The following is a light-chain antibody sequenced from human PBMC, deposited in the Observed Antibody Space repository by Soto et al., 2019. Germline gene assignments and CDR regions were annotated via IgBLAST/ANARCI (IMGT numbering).Light chain of an antibody. Sequence: EIVLTQSPGTLSLSPGERATLSCRASQRVSNSLVAWYQQKPGQAPRPLISAASSRATGVPDRFSGSGSGTDFTLTISSLEPEDFAVYYCQTYGDSVITFGPGTKVETK. J-gene: IGKJ3*01. CDR2: AAS. CDR1: QRVSNSL. V-gene: IGKV3-20*01. CDR3: QTYGDSVIT.